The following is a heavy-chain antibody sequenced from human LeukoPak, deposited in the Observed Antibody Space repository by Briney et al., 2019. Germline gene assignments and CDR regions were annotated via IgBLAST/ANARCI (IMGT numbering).Heavy chain of an antibody. CDR2: INQSGST. V-gene: IGHV4-34*01. CDR3: ARGPTEYYDFWSGYSADY. Sequence: PSETLSLTCAVYGGSFSGYYWSWIRQPPGKGLEWIGEINQSGSTNYNPSLKSRVTISVDTSKNQFSLKLSSVTAADTAVYYCARGPTEYYDFWSGYSADYWGQGTLVTVSS. CDR1: GGSFSGYY. D-gene: IGHD3-3*01. J-gene: IGHJ4*02.